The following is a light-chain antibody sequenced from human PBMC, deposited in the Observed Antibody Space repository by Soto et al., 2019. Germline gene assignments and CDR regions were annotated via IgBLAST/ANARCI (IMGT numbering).Light chain of an antibody. J-gene: IGKJ4*01. CDR1: QTIGRNY. V-gene: IGKV3-20*01. Sequence: EIVLTQSPGTLSLSPGETATLSCRASQTIGRNYLAWYQQKPGQAPRLLIFGTSTRATGIPDRFSVSGSGTDFTLSISRLEPEDFEVYYCQQYASSPLLTFGGGTKVEIK. CDR3: QQYASSPLLT. CDR2: GTS.